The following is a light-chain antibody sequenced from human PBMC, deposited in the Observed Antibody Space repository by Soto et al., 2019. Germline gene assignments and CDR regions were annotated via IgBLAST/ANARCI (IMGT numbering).Light chain of an antibody. CDR2: EVS. Sequence: QSALTQPASVSGSPGQSITISCIGTSSDVGGYNYVSWYQQHPGKAPKLMMYEVSNRPSGISNRFSGSKSGATASLTISGLQAEDEADYYCSSYTISSTVVFGGGTQLTVL. V-gene: IGLV2-14*01. J-gene: IGLJ7*01. CDR3: SSYTISSTVV. CDR1: SSDVGGYNY.